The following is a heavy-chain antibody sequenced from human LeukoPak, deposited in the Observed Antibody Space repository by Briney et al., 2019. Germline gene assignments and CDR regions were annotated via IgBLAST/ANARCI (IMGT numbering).Heavy chain of an antibody. Sequence: ASVKVSCKASGYTFTSYYMHWVRQAPGQGLEWMGIINPSGGSTSYAQKFQGTVTMTRDMSTSTVYMELSSLRSDDTAVYYCARATYYYDSSGYYNDAFDIWGQGTMVTVSS. CDR3: ARATYYYDSSGYYNDAFDI. CDR2: INPSGGST. J-gene: IGHJ3*02. V-gene: IGHV1-46*01. D-gene: IGHD3-22*01. CDR1: GYTFTSYY.